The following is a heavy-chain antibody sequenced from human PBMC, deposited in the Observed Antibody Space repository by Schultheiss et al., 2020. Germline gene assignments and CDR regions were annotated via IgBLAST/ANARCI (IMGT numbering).Heavy chain of an antibody. Sequence: GGSLILSCTSSGFKFSDYAFNWVRQAPGKGLQWVSSIGLSAVDTYHSDSVKGRFTISRDNSKNTLYLQMNSLRVDDTAVYYCAKDPTRSTTTTGDFWGQGSVVTIAS. CDR1: GFKFSDYA. V-gene: IGHV3-23*01. J-gene: IGHJ4*02. D-gene: IGHD4-17*01. CDR2: IGLSAVDT. CDR3: AKDPTRSTTTTGDF.